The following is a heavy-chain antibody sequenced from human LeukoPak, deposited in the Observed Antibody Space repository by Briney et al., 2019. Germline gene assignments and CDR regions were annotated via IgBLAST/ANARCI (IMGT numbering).Heavy chain of an antibody. CDR1: GGSSSSSSYY. CDR2: IYYSGST. J-gene: IGHJ4*02. CDR3: ARRNYDQGGFY. Sequence: SETLSLTXTVSGGSSSSSSYYWGWIRQPPGEGLEWIGSIYYSGSTYYNPSLKSRVTISVDTSKNQFSLKLSSVTAADTAVYYCARRNYDQGGFYWGQGTLVTVSS. V-gene: IGHV4-39*01. D-gene: IGHD3-3*01.